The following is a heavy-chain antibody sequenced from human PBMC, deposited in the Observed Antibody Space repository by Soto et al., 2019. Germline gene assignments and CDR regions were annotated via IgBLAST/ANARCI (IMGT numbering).Heavy chain of an antibody. CDR3: AKDGSYYDSSGYCHI. Sequence: QVQLVESGGGVVQPGRSLRLSCAASGFTFSSYGMHWVRQAPGKGLEWVAVISYDGSNKYYADSVKGRFTISRDNSKNTLYLQMNSLRAEDTAVYYCAKDGSYYDSSGYCHIWGQGTMVTVSS. V-gene: IGHV3-30*18. J-gene: IGHJ3*02. CDR2: ISYDGSNK. CDR1: GFTFSSYG. D-gene: IGHD3-22*01.